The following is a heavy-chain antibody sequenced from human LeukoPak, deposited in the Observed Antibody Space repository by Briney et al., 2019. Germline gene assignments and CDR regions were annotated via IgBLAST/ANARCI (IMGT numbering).Heavy chain of an antibody. J-gene: IGHJ4*02. CDR1: GFTFSAYA. D-gene: IGHD4-23*01. CDR3: AKEGRWLDY. CDR2: ISGSGGST. Sequence: GGSLRLSCAASGFTFSAYAMNWVRQAPGKGLEWVSTISGSGGSTYYADSVKGRFTISRDNSKNTLYLQINSLRAEDTAVYYCAKEGRWLDYWAQGTLVTVSS. V-gene: IGHV3-23*01.